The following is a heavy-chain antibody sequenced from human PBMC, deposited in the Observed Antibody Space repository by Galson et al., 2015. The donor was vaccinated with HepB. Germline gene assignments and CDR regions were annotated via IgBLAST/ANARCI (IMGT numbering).Heavy chain of an antibody. J-gene: IGHJ3*02. D-gene: IGHD4-23*01. CDR1: GFAFSGYA. Sequence: SCAASGFAFSGYAMHWVRQAPLKGLEWVAYISYDETTKHYADSVKGRFTISRDNSKDTLYLQLNSLRTEDTAVYYCATVAWVVTSGFDIWGQGTMVTVSS. V-gene: IGHV3-30*02. CDR3: ATVAWVVTSGFDI. CDR2: ISYDETTK.